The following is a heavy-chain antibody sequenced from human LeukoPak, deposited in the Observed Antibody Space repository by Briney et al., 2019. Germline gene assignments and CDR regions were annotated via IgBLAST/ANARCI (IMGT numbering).Heavy chain of an antibody. V-gene: IGHV4-34*01. J-gene: IGHJ6*02. CDR3: ARLVTTLAAYGMDV. CDR2: INHSGST. Sequence: SETLSLTCAVYGGSFSGYYWSWIRQPPGKGLEWIGGINHSGSTNYNPSLKSRVTISVDTSKNQFSLKLSSVTAADTAVYYCARLVTTLAAYGMDVWGQGTTVTVSS. CDR1: GGSFSGYY. D-gene: IGHD1-1*01.